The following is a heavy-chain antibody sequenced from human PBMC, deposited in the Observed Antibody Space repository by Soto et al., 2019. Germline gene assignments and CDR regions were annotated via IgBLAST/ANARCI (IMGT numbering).Heavy chain of an antibody. Sequence: ASVKVSCKASGYTFTSYSMHWVRQAPGQGLEWMGIIDPSGGSTTYAQKFQDRVTMTRDTSTSTVYMEVSSLRPEDTAVYYCARDESLDVWGQGTTVTVSS. CDR2: IDPSGGST. CDR3: ARDESLDV. D-gene: IGHD3-10*01. J-gene: IGHJ6*02. CDR1: GYTFTSYS. V-gene: IGHV1-46*01.